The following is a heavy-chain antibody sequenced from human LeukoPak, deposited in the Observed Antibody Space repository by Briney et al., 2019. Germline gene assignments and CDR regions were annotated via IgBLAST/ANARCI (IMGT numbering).Heavy chain of an antibody. CDR3: ARVRSGSSAGNYGMDV. Sequence: GGSLRLSCAASGFTFSSYWMHWVRQAPGKGLVWVSRINSDGSSTSYADSVKGRFTISRDNAKNTLYLQMNSLRAEDTAVCYCARVRSGSSAGNYGMDVWGQGTTVTVSS. CDR1: GFTFSSYW. J-gene: IGHJ6*02. CDR2: INSDGSST. V-gene: IGHV3-74*01. D-gene: IGHD1-26*01.